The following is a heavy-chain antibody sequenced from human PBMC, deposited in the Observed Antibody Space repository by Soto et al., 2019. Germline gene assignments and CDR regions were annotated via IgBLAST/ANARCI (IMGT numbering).Heavy chain of an antibody. CDR3: AREKKYYYDSSGYVDH. CDR2: IYYSGST. D-gene: IGHD3-22*01. V-gene: IGHV4-30-4*01. Sequence: QVQLQESGPGLVKPSQTLSLTCTVSGGSISSGDYYWSWIRQPPGKGLEWIGYIYYSGSTYYNPALTSRVTISVDTSKNQFSLKLSSVTAAYTAVYYCAREKKYYYDSSGYVDHWCLGTLGTVAS. CDR1: GGSISSGDYY. J-gene: IGHJ4*02.